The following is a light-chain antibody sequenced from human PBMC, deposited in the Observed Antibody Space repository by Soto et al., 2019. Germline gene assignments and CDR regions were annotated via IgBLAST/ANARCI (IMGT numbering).Light chain of an antibody. Sequence: DIVMTQSPDSLAVSLGERATLSCRASQSVSSYLAWYQQKPGQAPRLLIYDASNRATGIPARFSGSGSGTDFTLTISSLEPEDFAVYYCQQRSNWSWTFGQGTKVDIK. CDR2: DAS. CDR1: QSVSSY. CDR3: QQRSNWSWT. V-gene: IGKV3-11*01. J-gene: IGKJ1*01.